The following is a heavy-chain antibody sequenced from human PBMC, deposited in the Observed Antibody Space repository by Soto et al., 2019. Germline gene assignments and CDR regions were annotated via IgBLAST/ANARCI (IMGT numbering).Heavy chain of an antibody. CDR3: ASALGQADGSGSSYWFDP. V-gene: IGHV4-34*01. CDR1: GGSFSGYY. Sequence: PSETLSLTCAVYGGSFSGYYWSWIRQPPGKGLEWIGEINHRGSTNYNPSLKSRVTISVDTSKNQFSLKLSSVTAADTAVYYCASALGQADGSGSSYWFDPWGQGTLVTVSS. CDR2: INHRGST. D-gene: IGHD3-10*01. J-gene: IGHJ5*02.